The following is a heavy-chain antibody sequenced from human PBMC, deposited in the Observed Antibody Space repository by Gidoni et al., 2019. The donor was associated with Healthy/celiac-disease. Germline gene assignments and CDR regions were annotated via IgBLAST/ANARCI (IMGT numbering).Heavy chain of an antibody. CDR2: IIPIVGTA. D-gene: IGHD1-26*01. CDR1: GGTFSSYA. J-gene: IGHJ4*02. V-gene: IGHV1-69*01. CDR3: ARDHGSYYTMFFDY. Sequence: QVQLVQSGAEVKTPGSSVKVSRKASGGTFSSYAISWVRQAPGQGLEWMGGIIPIVGTANYAQKFQGRVTITAEESTSTAYMELSSLRSEDTAVYYCARDHGSYYTMFFDYWGQGTLVTVSS.